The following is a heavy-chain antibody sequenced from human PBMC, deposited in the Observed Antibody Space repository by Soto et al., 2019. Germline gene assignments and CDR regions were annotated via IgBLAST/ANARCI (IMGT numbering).Heavy chain of an antibody. CDR1: GFTFSSYS. J-gene: IGHJ4*02. CDR2: ISSSSSYI. V-gene: IGHV3-21*01. D-gene: IGHD2-15*01. Sequence: EVQLVESGGGLVKPGGSLRLSCAASGFTFSSYSMNWVRQAPGKGLEWVSSISSSSSYIYYADSVKGRFTIPRDNAKNSLYLQMNSLRVEDTAVYYCARGGWELRFDYWGQGTLVTVSS. CDR3: ARGGWELRFDY.